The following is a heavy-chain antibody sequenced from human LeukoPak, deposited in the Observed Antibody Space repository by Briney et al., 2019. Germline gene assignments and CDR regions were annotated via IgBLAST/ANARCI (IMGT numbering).Heavy chain of an antibody. Sequence: GGSLRLSCAASGFTFSSYWMTWVRQAPGKGLEWVANIKPDGGEKNYVDSVKGRFTISRDNARNSLYLQMNSLRAEDTAVYYCARAPKAYCSSTSCYLYDYWGQGTLVTVSS. J-gene: IGHJ4*02. D-gene: IGHD2-2*01. CDR2: IKPDGGEK. CDR1: GFTFSSYW. V-gene: IGHV3-7*01. CDR3: ARAPKAYCSSTSCYLYDY.